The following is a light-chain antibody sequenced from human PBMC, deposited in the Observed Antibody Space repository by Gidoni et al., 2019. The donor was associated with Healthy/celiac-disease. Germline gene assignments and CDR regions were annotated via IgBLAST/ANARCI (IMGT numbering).Light chain of an antibody. CDR2: AAS. J-gene: IGKJ1*01. CDR1: QSISSY. V-gene: IGKV1-39*01. CDR3: QQSYSTPST. Sequence: DIQMTQSPSSLSASVGDRVTITCRASQSISSYLNWYQQKPGKAPKLLIDAASSLQSGVPSRFSGSGSWTDFTLTISSLQPEDFATYYCQQSYSTPSTFGQGTKVEIK.